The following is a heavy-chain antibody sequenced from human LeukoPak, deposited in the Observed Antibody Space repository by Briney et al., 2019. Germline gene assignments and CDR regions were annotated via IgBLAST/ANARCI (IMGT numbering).Heavy chain of an antibody. CDR2: LHSSGNT. V-gene: IGHV4-4*07. D-gene: IGHD2-15*01. CDR1: GGSISSYY. J-gene: IGHJ6*03. CDR3: ARTGTEAVPPGYYYMDV. Sequence: SETLSLTCTVSGGSISSYYWSWIRQPAGKGLEWIGRLHSSGNTNYDPSLKSRVTMSVDTSKNQFSLKLSSVTAADTAVYYCARTGTEAVPPGYYYMDVWGKGTTVIVSS.